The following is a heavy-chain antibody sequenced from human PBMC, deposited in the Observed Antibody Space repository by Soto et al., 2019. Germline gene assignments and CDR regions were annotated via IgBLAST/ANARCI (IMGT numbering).Heavy chain of an antibody. Sequence: SETRSLTCAVSGGSISSSNWWSWVRQPPGKGLEWIGEIYHSGSTNYNPSLKSRVTISVDKSKNQFSLKLSSVTAADTAVYYCARDRWYCSSTSCYDWFDPWGQGTLVTVSS. V-gene: IGHV4-4*02. J-gene: IGHJ5*02. CDR1: GGSISSSNW. D-gene: IGHD2-2*01. CDR3: ARDRWYCSSTSCYDWFDP. CDR2: IYHSGST.